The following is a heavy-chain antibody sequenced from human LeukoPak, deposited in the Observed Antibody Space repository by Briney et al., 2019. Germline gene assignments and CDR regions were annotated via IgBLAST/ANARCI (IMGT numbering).Heavy chain of an antibody. D-gene: IGHD6-13*01. Sequence: PSETLSLTCTVSGGSISSGFYYWSWIRQPAGKGLEWIGRIYTSGSTNYNPSLKSRISISVDTSKNQFSLKLTSVTAADTAVYYCARRWWAAAGGFDYWGQGTLVTVSS. CDR3: ARRWWAAAGGFDY. V-gene: IGHV4-61*02. CDR1: GGSISSGFYY. J-gene: IGHJ4*02. CDR2: IYTSGST.